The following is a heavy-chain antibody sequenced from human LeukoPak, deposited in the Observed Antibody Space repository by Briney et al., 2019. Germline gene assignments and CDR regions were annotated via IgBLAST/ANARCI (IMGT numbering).Heavy chain of an antibody. CDR3: ATDKTIRGYSYGVFDY. Sequence: ASVKVSCKVSGYTLTELSMHWVRQAPGKGLEWMGGFDPEDGETIYAQKFQGRVTMTEDTSTDTAYMELSSLRSEDTAVYYCATDKTIRGYSYGVFDYWGQGTLVTVSS. V-gene: IGHV1-24*01. CDR1: GYTLTELS. CDR2: FDPEDGET. D-gene: IGHD5-18*01. J-gene: IGHJ4*02.